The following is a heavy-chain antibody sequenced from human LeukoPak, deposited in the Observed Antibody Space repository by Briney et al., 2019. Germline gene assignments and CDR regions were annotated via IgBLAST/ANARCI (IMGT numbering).Heavy chain of an antibody. CDR1: GFTVSSNY. J-gene: IGHJ4*02. V-gene: IGHV3-53*01. Sequence: TGGSLRLSCAASGFTVSSNYMSWVRQAPGKGLEWVSVIYSGGSTYYADSVKGRFTISRDNSKNTLYLQMNSLRAEDTAVYYCAGRASDSYLLYWGQGILVTVSA. CDR3: AGRASDSYLLY. D-gene: IGHD2-15*01. CDR2: IYSGGST.